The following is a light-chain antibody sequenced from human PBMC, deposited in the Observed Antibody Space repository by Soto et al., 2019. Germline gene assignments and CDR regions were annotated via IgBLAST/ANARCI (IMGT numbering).Light chain of an antibody. CDR1: SGHSSYA. J-gene: IGLJ3*02. V-gene: IGLV4-69*01. CDR3: QTWGTGPWV. CDR2: LNSDGSH. Sequence: QAVVTQSPSASASLGASVKLTCTLSSGHSSYAIAWHQQQPEKGPRYSMKLNSDGSHSKGDGIPDRFSGSSSGAERYLTISSLQSEDEADYYCQTWGTGPWVFGGGTKLTVL.